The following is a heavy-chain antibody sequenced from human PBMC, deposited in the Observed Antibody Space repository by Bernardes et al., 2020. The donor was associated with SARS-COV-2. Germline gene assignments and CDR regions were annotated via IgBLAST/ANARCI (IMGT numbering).Heavy chain of an antibody. Sequence: SVKVSCKASGYPFTGYYMHWVRQAPGQGLEWMGWINPNSGGTNYAQKFQGRVTMTRDTSISTAYMELSRLRSDDTAVYYCALPPTNYDRYGMDVWGQGTTVTVSS. V-gene: IGHV1-2*02. CDR3: ALPPTNYDRYGMDV. D-gene: IGHD3-22*01. CDR1: GYPFTGYY. J-gene: IGHJ6*02. CDR2: INPNSGGT.